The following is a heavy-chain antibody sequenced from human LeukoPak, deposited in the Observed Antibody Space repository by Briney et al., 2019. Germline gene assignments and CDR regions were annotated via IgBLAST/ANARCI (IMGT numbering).Heavy chain of an antibody. J-gene: IGHJ3*02. CDR3: ARDGNYYDFWSGYSTDDAFDI. D-gene: IGHD3-3*01. CDR1: GFTFSSYA. CDR2: ISYDGSNK. Sequence: GGSLRLSCAASGFTFSSYAMHWVRKAPGKGLEWVAVISYDGSNKYYADSVKGRFTISRDNSKNTLYLQMNSLRAEDTAVYYCARDGNYYDFWSGYSTDDAFDIWGQGTMVTVSS. V-gene: IGHV3-30-3*01.